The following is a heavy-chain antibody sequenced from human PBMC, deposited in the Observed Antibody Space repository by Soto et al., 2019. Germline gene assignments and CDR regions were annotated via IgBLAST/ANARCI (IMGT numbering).Heavy chain of an antibody. D-gene: IGHD6-19*01. CDR3: ARDPGIAVVTDAFDI. V-gene: IGHV1-18*04. J-gene: IGHJ3*02. CDR1: GYTFTNYG. CDR2: ISAHNGNT. Sequence: GASVKVSFKASGYTFTNYGISWMRQAPGQGLEWMGWISAHNGNTNCAQKVQGRVTMTTDTSTSTAYMELRSLTYDDTAVYFCARDPGIAVVTDAFDIWGQGTMVTVSS.